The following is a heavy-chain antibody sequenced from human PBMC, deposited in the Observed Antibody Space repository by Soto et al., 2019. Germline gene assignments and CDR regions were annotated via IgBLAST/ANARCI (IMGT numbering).Heavy chain of an antibody. Sequence: SETLSLTCAVSGGSISGTTYSWSWIRQPPGKGLEWIGYIYDSGNTYYNPSLKSQFSISVDRSKNQFSLKLSSVTAADTAVYYCARGQGAAAGHSNFDYWGQGTLVTVSS. CDR3: ARGQGAAAGHSNFDY. J-gene: IGHJ4*02. D-gene: IGHD6-13*01. CDR2: IYDSGNT. CDR1: GGSISGTTYS. V-gene: IGHV4-30-2*01.